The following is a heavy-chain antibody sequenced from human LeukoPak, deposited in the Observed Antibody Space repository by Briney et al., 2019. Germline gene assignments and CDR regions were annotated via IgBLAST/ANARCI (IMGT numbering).Heavy chain of an antibody. CDR3: AREIGPRQLHLWGSAFDY. D-gene: IGHD5-18*01. CDR2: FDPEDGET. J-gene: IGHJ4*02. Sequence: ASVKVSCRVSGYTLTELSMHWVRQAPGKGLEWMGGFDPEDGETIYAQKFQGGVTMTEDTSTDTAYMELSSLRSEDTAVYYCAREIGPRQLHLWGSAFDYWGQGTLVTVSS. V-gene: IGHV1-24*01. CDR1: GYTLTELS.